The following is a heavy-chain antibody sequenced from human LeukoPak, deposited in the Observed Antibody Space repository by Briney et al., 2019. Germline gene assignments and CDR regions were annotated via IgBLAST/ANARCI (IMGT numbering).Heavy chain of an antibody. Sequence: SETLSLTCTVSGGSISSSSYYWGWIRQPPGKGLEWIGSIYYSGSTYYNPSLKSRVTISVDTSKNQFSLKLSSVTAADTAVYYCASYRITIFGVAYHLDAFDIWGQGTMVTVSS. CDR1: GGSISSSSYY. CDR3: ASYRITIFGVAYHLDAFDI. CDR2: IYYSGST. V-gene: IGHV4-39*01. J-gene: IGHJ3*02. D-gene: IGHD3-3*01.